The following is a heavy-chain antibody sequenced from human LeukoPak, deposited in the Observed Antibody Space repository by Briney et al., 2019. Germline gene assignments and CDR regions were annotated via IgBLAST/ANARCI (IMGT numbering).Heavy chain of an antibody. D-gene: IGHD6-13*01. Sequence: SEALSLTCAVYGGSFSGYYWSWIRQPPGKGLEWIGEINHSGSTNYNPSLKSRVTISVDTSKNQFSLKLSSVTAADTAVYYRARGQSGSSWYDYWGQGTLVTVSS. CDR1: GGSFSGYY. J-gene: IGHJ4*02. CDR3: ARGQSGSSWYDY. CDR2: INHSGST. V-gene: IGHV4-34*01.